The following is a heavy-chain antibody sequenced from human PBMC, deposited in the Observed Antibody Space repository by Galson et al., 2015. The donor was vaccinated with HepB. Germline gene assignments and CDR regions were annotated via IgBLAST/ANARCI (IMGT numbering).Heavy chain of an antibody. CDR3: ARDPRYFLDY. CDR2: VNPNSGGT. J-gene: IGHJ4*02. D-gene: IGHD1-14*01. V-gene: IGHV1-2*06. CDR1: GYTFTDYF. Sequence: SVKVSCKASGYTFTDYFMHWVRQAPGQGLEWMGRVNPNSGGTNYAQKFQGRVTMTRDTSINTAYMELSSLRSDDTAVYYCARDPRYFLDYWDQGTLVTVSS.